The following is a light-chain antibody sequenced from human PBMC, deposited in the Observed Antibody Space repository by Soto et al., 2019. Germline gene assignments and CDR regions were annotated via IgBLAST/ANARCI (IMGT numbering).Light chain of an antibody. V-gene: IGLV1-44*01. CDR1: SSNIGRNT. J-gene: IGLJ2*01. Sequence: QSALTQPPSASGTPGQRVTISCSGSSSNIGRNTVSWYQQLPGTAPKLLIYSNNQRPSGVPDRFSGSKSGTSASLAISGLQSEDEADYYCTAWDDSLKAVVFGGGTKLTVL. CDR3: TAWDDSLKAVV. CDR2: SNN.